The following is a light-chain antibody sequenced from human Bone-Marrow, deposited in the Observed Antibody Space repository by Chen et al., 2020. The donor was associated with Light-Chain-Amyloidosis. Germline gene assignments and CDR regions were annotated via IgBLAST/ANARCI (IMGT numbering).Light chain of an antibody. CDR2: RDT. Sequence: SYELTQPPSVSVSPGQTARITCSGDDLPTKYAYWYQQKPGQAPVLVIHRDTERPSGISERFSGSSSGTTATLTIGGVQAEEEADYHCQSADSSGTYEVIFGGGTKLTV. CDR1: DLPTKY. V-gene: IGLV3-25*02. J-gene: IGLJ2*01. CDR3: QSADSSGTYEVI.